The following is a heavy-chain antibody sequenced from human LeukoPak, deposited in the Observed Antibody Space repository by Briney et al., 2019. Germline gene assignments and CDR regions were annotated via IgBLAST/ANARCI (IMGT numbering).Heavy chain of an antibody. CDR1: GYTFTSYD. D-gene: IGHD6-6*01. CDR2: MNPNSGNT. CDR3: ARSSEYSSSPPIYDP. Sequence: ASVKVSCKASGYTFTSYDINWVRQATGQGLEWMGWMNPNSGNTGYAQKFQGRVTITRNTSISTAYMELSSLRSEDTAVYYCARSSEYSSSPPIYDPWGQGTLVTVSS. V-gene: IGHV1-8*03. J-gene: IGHJ5*02.